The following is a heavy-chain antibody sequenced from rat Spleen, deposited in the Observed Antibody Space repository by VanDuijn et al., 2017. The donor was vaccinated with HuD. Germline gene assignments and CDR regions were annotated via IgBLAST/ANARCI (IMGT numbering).Heavy chain of an antibody. D-gene: IGHD4-3*01. CDR3: TRDNSGYDY. V-gene: IGHV5-27*01. Sequence: EVQLVESGGGLVQPGRSLKVSCAASGFTFNTYDMAWVRQAPTKGLEWVASISPIGGSTSYPDPVRGRFTNSRDNAKSTLYLQMNSLRSEDTATYYCTRDNSGYDYWGQGVMVTVSS. CDR1: GFTFNTYD. J-gene: IGHJ2*01. CDR2: ISPIGGST.